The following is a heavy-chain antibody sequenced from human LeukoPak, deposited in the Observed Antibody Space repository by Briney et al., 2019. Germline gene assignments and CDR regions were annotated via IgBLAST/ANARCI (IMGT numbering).Heavy chain of an antibody. CDR2: TNSDGSSA. V-gene: IGHV3-74*01. J-gene: IGHJ4*02. D-gene: IGHD6-13*01. Sequence: GGSLRLSCAASGFTFSSYWMHWVRQAPGKGLVWVSRTNSDGSSATYADSVKGRFTTSRDNSKNTLYLQMNSLRAEDTAVYYCAKELGSSPALDYWGQGTLVTVSS. CDR1: GFTFSSYW. CDR3: AKELGSSPALDY.